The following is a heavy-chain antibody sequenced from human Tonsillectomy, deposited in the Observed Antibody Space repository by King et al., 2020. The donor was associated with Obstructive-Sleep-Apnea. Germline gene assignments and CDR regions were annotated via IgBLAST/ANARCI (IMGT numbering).Heavy chain of an antibody. CDR2: ISVRGSTI. V-gene: IGHV3-11*01. Sequence: VQLVESGGGLVKPGGSLRLSCAASGFTFSDSYMSWIRQSPWKGLEWVAYISVRGSTIYYADSVKGRFTISWDNGKSLLYLQMNSLRAEDTAVYYCARNKDADVWGQGTTVTVSS. CDR3: ARNKDADV. J-gene: IGHJ6*02. D-gene: IGHD2-15*01. CDR1: GFTFSDSY.